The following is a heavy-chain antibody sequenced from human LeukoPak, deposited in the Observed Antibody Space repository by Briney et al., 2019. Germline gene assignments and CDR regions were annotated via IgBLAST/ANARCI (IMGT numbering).Heavy chain of an antibody. CDR1: GGSISSYY. Sequence: SETLSLTCTVSGGSISSYYWTWIRQSPGKGLEWIGYTYTSGSTNYNPSLKSRVTISVDTSKKQFSLKLSSVTAADTAVYYCARGGWYFDYCGQGTLVTVSS. V-gene: IGHV4-4*09. D-gene: IGHD6-19*01. J-gene: IGHJ4*02. CDR2: TYTSGST. CDR3: ARGGWYFDY.